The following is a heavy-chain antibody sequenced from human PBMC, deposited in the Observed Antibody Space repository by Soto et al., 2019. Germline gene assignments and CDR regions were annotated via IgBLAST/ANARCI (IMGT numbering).Heavy chain of an antibody. CDR2: ISAYNGNT. CDR3: AIYSSGGWYAWFDP. J-gene: IGHJ5*02. CDR1: GYTFASYG. V-gene: IGHV1-18*01. D-gene: IGHD6-19*01. Sequence: ASVKVSCKASGYTFASYGISWVRQAPGQGLEWMGWISAYNGNTNYAQKLQGRVTMTTDTSTSTAYMELRSLRSDDTAVYYCAIYSSGGWYAWFDPSAQGALVTVSS.